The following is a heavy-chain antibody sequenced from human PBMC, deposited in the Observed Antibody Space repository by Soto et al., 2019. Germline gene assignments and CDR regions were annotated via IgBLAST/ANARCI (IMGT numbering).Heavy chain of an antibody. D-gene: IGHD5-18*01. CDR2: INSDGSST. Sequence: GGSLRLSCAASGFTFSSYWMHWVRQAPGKGLVWVSRINSDGSSTSYADSVKGRFTISRDNAKNTLYLQMNSLRAEDTAVYYCARDKEGGSYGYWVDYWGQGTLVTVS. V-gene: IGHV3-74*01. CDR3: ARDKEGGSYGYWVDY. J-gene: IGHJ4*02. CDR1: GFTFSSYW.